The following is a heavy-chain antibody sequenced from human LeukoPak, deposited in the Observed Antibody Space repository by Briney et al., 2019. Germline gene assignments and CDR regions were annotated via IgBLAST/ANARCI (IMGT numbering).Heavy chain of an antibody. CDR1: GFTFSSYG. D-gene: IGHD2-21*02. J-gene: IGHJ4*02. CDR2: IRYDGSNK. V-gene: IGHV3-30*02. Sequence: GGSLRLSCAASGFTFSSYGMHWVRQAPGKGLEWVAFIRYDGSNKYYADSVKGRFTISRDNSKNTLYLQMNSLRAEDTAVYYCAKDIYCGGDCYIRAGDSWGQGTLVTVSS. CDR3: AKDIYCGGDCYIRAGDS.